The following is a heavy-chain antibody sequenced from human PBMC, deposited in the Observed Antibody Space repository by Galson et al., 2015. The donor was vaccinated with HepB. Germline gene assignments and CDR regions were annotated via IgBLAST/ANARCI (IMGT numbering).Heavy chain of an antibody. D-gene: IGHD7-27*01. J-gene: IGHJ4*02. V-gene: IGHV3-33*01. CDR1: GFTFSSYG. CDR2: IWYDGSNK. Sequence: LRLSCAASGFTFSSYGMHWVRQAPGKGLEWVAVIWYDGSNKYYADSVKGRFTISRDNSKNTLYLQMNSLRAEDTAVYYCARTGPGASFDYWGQGTLVTVSS. CDR3: ARTGPGASFDY.